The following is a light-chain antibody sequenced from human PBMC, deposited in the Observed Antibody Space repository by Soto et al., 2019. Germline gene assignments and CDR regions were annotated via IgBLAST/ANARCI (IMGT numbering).Light chain of an antibody. CDR2: GAS. J-gene: IGKJ1*01. V-gene: IGKV3-20*01. CDR1: QTVNNNY. Sequence: EIVLTQPPGPLSVSPGDRVTLSCRASQTVNNNYLAWYQQKPGQAPRLLIYGASTPATGTPARFSGSGSGTHFTLTVIRLEPEHFAVHYCQQYGGSAPWTFGPGTKVDIK. CDR3: QQYGGSAPWT.